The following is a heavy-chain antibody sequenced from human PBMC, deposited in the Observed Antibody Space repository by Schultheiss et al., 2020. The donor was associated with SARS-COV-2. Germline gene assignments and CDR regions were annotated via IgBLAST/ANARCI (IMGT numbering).Heavy chain of an antibody. CDR1: GGSISSYY. CDR3: ATLPTGDYYYYMDV. CDR2: IYYSGST. D-gene: IGHD1-14*01. J-gene: IGHJ6*03. V-gene: IGHV4-59*12. Sequence: SQTLSLTCTVSGGSISSYYWSWIRQPPGKGLEWIGYIYYSGSTNYNPSLKSRVTISVDTSKNQFSLQLSSVTAADTAVYYCATLPTGDYYYYMDVWGKGTTVTVSS.